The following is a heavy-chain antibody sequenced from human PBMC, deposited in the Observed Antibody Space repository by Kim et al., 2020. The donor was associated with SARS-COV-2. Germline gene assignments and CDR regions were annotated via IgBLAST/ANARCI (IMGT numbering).Heavy chain of an antibody. J-gene: IGHJ5*02. CDR1: GGSISSSSYY. CDR2: IYYSGST. D-gene: IGHD6-13*01. Sequence: SETLSLTCTVSGGSISSSSYYWGWIRQPPGKGLEWIGSIYYSGSTYYNPSLKSRVTISVDTSKNQFSLKLSSVTAADTAVYYCARPREGSSYWFDPWGQGTLVTVSS. CDR3: ARPREGSSYWFDP. V-gene: IGHV4-39*07.